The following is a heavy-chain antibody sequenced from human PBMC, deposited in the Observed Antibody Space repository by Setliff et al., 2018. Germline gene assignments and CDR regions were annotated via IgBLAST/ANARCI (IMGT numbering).Heavy chain of an antibody. V-gene: IGHV1-2*02. D-gene: IGHD2-15*01. J-gene: IGHJ5*02. CDR2: INPNSGGT. Sequence: ASVKVSCKASGYTFTGYYMHWVRQAPGQGLEWMGWINPNSGGTNYAQKFQGRVTMTRDTSISTAYMELSRLRSDDTAVYYCARGGERYCSGGSGLLTGWFDPWGQGTLVTVSS. CDR3: ARGGERYCSGGSGLLTGWFDP. CDR1: GYTFTGYY.